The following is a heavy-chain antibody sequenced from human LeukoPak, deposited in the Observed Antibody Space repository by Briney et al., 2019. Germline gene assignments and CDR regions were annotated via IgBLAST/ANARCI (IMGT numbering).Heavy chain of an antibody. J-gene: IGHJ3*02. V-gene: IGHV3-74*01. CDR2: VNSDGSRT. D-gene: IGHD6-19*01. CDR1: GFTFSTYW. Sequence: PGGSVTLFCAASGFTFSTYWMHWVRQAPGKGLVWVSRVNSDGSRTTYADSEKGRFTVSRDNAKNTLYLQINSLRTEDTAVYYCARPETQYSSGLDGFDIWGQGAIVADSS. CDR3: ARPETQYSSGLDGFDI.